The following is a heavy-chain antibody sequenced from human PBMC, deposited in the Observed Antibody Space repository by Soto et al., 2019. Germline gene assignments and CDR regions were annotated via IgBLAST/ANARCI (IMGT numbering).Heavy chain of an antibody. Sequence: ASVKVSCKASGYTFTSYDINWVRQATGQGLEWMGWMNPNSGNTGYAQKFQGRVTMTRSTSISTAYMELSSLRSEDTAVYYCARGQRRITFGGVIVSWGQGTLVTVSS. CDR2: MNPNSGNT. V-gene: IGHV1-8*01. CDR3: ARGQRRITFGGVIVS. D-gene: IGHD3-16*02. CDR1: GYTFTSYD. J-gene: IGHJ4*02.